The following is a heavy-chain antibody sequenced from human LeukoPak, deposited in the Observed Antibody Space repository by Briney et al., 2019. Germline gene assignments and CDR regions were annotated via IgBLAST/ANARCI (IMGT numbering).Heavy chain of an antibody. CDR1: GSMSNHF. D-gene: IGHD3-3*01. Sequence: PSETLSLTCTVFGSMSNHFWSWVRQRPGKGLGWIGYIYDTWATYYNPSLKSRLPMSVDTSANQFSLKLSSVTTPDTGVYPSATRRAGNTRAAIFDFWSRGTLVTVSS. J-gene: IGHJ1*01. CDR2: IYDTWAT. V-gene: IGHV4-59*11. CDR3: ATRRAGNTRAAIFDF.